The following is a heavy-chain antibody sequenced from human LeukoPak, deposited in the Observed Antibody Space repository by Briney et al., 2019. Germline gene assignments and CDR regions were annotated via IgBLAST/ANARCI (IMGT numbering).Heavy chain of an antibody. V-gene: IGHV4-59*01. CDR2: IYYPGSP. D-gene: IGHD2-2*01. CDR3: ARGRLIVTEPAMNQYYMDV. CDR1: GGSISNYD. Sequence: SETLSLTCTVSGGSISNYDWSCIRQPPRKGLEWISYIYYPGSPNSPPSLKTRVTISTDPSKNQLSLTLSSVTAEDTAVYYCARGRLIVTEPAMNQYYMDVWGNGTTVTVSS. J-gene: IGHJ6*03.